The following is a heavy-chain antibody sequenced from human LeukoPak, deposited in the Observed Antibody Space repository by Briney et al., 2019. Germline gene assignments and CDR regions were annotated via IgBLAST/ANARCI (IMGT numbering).Heavy chain of an antibody. D-gene: IGHD1-26*01. V-gene: IGHV3-48*03. Sequence: GGSLRLSCAASGFTFSSYEMNWVRQAPGKGLEWVSYISSSGSTIYYADSVKGRFTISRDNAKNSLYLQMNSLRAEDTAVYYCASPHPPVGATVRWGQGTLVTVSS. CDR2: ISSSGSTI. J-gene: IGHJ4*02. CDR3: ASPHPPVGATVR. CDR1: GFTFSSYE.